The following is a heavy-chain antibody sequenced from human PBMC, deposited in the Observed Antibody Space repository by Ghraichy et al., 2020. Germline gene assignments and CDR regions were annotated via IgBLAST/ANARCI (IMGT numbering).Heavy chain of an antibody. CDR3: AKVQGPYCSSTSCYIDY. Sequence: GGSLRLSCAASGFTFSNYAMSWVRQAPGKGLEWVSVISGSGGRTYYADSVKGRFTISRDNSKNTLFLQMNTLRAEDTAVYYCAKVQGPYCSSTSCYIDYWGQGTLVTVSS. CDR2: ISGSGGRT. CDR1: GFTFSNYA. J-gene: IGHJ4*02. V-gene: IGHV3-23*01. D-gene: IGHD2-2*02.